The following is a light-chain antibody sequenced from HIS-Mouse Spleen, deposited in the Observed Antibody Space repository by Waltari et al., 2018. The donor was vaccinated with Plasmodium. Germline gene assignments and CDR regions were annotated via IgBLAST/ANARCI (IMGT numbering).Light chain of an antibody. J-gene: IGLJ2*01. V-gene: IGLV3-1*01. CDR1: KLGYTY. CDR2: QDS. Sequence: SYELTQPPSVSVPPGQTASSTRPAVKLGYTYACRYKQKPGQSPVLVIYQDSKRPAGIPERFSGSNSGNTATLTISGTQAMDEADYYCQAWDSSTVVFGGGTKLTVL. CDR3: QAWDSSTVV.